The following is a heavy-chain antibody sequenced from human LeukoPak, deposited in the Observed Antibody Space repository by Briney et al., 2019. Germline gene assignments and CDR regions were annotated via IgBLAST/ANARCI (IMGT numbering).Heavy chain of an antibody. CDR1: GITVSSNY. D-gene: IGHD3-10*01. CDR2: IYSGGTT. V-gene: IGHV3-66*01. CDR3: ARNLASGRGFRNAVDV. Sequence: PGGSLRLSCAASGITVSSNYMTWVRQAPGKGLEWVSMIYSGGTTYYADSVKGRFTISRDTSKNTLHLQMNSLRAEDTAVYYCARNLASGRGFRNAVDVWGQGTSVTVSS. J-gene: IGHJ6*02.